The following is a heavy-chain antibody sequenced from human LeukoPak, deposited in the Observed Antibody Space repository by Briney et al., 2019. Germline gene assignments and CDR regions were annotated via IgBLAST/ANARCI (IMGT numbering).Heavy chain of an antibody. CDR1: GFTFSSYS. CDR3: ARDSPVGWLQFPPDY. Sequence: PGGSLRLSCAASGFTFSSYSMNCVRQAPGEGLEWVSYISSSRSTIYYADSVKGRFTISRDNAKNSLYLQMNSLRAEDTAVYYCARDSPVGWLQFPPDYWGQGTLVTVSS. V-gene: IGHV3-48*01. J-gene: IGHJ4*02. D-gene: IGHD5-24*01. CDR2: ISSSRSTI.